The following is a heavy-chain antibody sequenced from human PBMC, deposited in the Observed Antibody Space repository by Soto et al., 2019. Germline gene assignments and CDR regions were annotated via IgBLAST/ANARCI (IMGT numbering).Heavy chain of an antibody. Sequence: SVKGRSTISRDNSKNTMYLQMNGLRAEDTAVYYCSVITEGYWGQGILVTVSS. V-gene: IGHV3-23*01. J-gene: IGHJ4*02. D-gene: IGHD3-16*02. CDR3: SVITEGY.